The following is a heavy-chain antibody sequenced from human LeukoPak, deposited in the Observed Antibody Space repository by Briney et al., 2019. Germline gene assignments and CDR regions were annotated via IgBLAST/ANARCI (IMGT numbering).Heavy chain of an antibody. CDR2: IYYSGST. V-gene: IGHV4-39*07. J-gene: IGHJ3*01. CDR3: ARDFRDWFDP. CDR1: GGSISSSSYY. Sequence: PSETLSLTCTVSGGSISSSSYYWGWIRQPPGKGLEWIGSIYYSGSTYYNPSLKSRVTISVDTSKNQFSLKLSSVTAADTAVYYCARDFRDWFDPWGQGTMVTVSS. D-gene: IGHD3/OR15-3a*01.